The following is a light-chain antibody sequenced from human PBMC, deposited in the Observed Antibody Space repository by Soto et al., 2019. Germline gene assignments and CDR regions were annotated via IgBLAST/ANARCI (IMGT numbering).Light chain of an antibody. CDR1: SSNIGADYD. J-gene: IGLJ1*01. V-gene: IGLV1-40*01. CDR2: GTS. Sequence: QSVLTQPPSVSGAPGQTVTISCTGSSSNIGADYDVPWYQQLPGTAPKLLIYGTSNRPSGVPDRFSGSKSGTPASLTITGLQAEDAADYYCQSYDSSPSGYVFGTGTKVTVL. CDR3: QSYDSSPSGYV.